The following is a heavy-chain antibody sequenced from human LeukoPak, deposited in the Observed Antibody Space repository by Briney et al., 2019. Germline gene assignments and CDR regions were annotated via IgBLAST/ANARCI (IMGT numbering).Heavy chain of an antibody. V-gene: IGHV3-7*01. CDR3: AKGRGWEASYYYYYMDV. Sequence: GGSLRLSCAASGFTFTNYWMSWVRQAPGKGLEWVANLKQDGSQKYDVDSVKGRFTISRDNSKNTLYLQMNSLRAEDTAVYYCAKGRGWEASYYYYYMDVWGKGTTVTISS. CDR1: GFTFTNYW. J-gene: IGHJ6*03. D-gene: IGHD1-26*01. CDR2: LKQDGSQK.